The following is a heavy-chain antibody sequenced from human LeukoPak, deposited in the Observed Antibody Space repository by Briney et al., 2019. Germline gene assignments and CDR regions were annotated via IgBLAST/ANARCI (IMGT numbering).Heavy chain of an antibody. CDR1: GFTFSSYW. V-gene: IGHV3-7*01. J-gene: IGHJ4*02. CDR2: IKQDGSEK. Sequence: PGGSLRLSCAASGFTFSSYWMSWVRQAPGKGLEWVVNIKQDGSEKYYVDSVKGRFTISRDNAKNSLYLQMNSLRAEDTAVYYCARDQTYCGGDCYGYWGQGTLVTVSS. CDR3: ARDQTYCGGDCYGY. D-gene: IGHD2-21*01.